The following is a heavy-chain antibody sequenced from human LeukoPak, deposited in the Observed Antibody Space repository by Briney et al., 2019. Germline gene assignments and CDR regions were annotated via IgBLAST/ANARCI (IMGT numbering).Heavy chain of an antibody. CDR3: ARDGGTAGYSSGSDY. V-gene: IGHV1-46*01. Sequence: ASVKVSCKASGYTFTSYYMHWVRQAPGQGLEWMGIINPSGGSTSYAQKFQGRVTMTRDMSTSTAYMELRSLRSDDTAVYYCARDGGTAGYSSGSDYWGQGTLVTVSS. CDR2: INPSGGST. J-gene: IGHJ4*02. CDR1: GYTFTSYY. D-gene: IGHD5-18*01.